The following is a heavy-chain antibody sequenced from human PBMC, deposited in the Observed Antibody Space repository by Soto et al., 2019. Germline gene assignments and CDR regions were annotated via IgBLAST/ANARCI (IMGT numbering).Heavy chain of an antibody. CDR3: ARDQSAGLNYYYAMDV. J-gene: IGHJ6*02. Sequence: PGGSLRLSCAASGFTFSSYGMHWVRQAPGMGLEWVAVIWYDGSYKYYADSVKGRFTISRDNSKNTLYLKMNSLRAEDTAVYYCARDQSAGLNYYYAMDVGGQGTTVTVSS. CDR2: IWYDGSYK. CDR1: GFTFSSYG. V-gene: IGHV3-33*01.